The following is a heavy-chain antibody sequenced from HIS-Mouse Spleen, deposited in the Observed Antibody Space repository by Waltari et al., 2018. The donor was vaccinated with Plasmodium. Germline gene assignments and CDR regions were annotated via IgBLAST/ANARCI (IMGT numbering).Heavy chain of an antibody. J-gene: IGHJ4*02. CDR1: GFTFSSYG. CDR2: ISYDGSNK. CDR3: AKAQGVINFDY. Sequence: QVQLVESGVGVVQPGRSLRLSCAASGFTFSSYGMHWVRQAPGKGLEWVAVISYDGSNKYYADSVKGRFTISRDNSKNTLYLQMNSLRAEDTAVYYCAKAQGVINFDYWGQGTLVTVSS. V-gene: IGHV3-30*18. D-gene: IGHD3-16*01.